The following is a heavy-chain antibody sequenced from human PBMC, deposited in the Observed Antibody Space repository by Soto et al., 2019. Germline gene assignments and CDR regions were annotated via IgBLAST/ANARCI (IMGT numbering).Heavy chain of an antibody. CDR3: ARELYGMDV. J-gene: IGHJ6*02. CDR2: IWYDGSNK. V-gene: IGHV3-33*01. Sequence: GGSLRLCCAACGLTFSSYGMHWVRQAPGKGLEWVAVIWYDGSNKYYADSVKGRFTISRDNSKNTLYLQMNSLRAEDTAVYYCARELYGMDVWGQGTTVTVSS. CDR1: GLTFSSYG.